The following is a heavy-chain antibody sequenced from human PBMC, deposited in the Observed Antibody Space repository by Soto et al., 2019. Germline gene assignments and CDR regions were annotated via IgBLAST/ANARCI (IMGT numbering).Heavy chain of an antibody. CDR3: ARGYYYGSGSYSAFDI. J-gene: IGHJ3*02. D-gene: IGHD3-10*01. Sequence: PSETLSLTCTVSGGSISSGGYYWSWIRQHPGKGLEWIGYIYYSGSTYYNPSLKSRVTISVDTSKNQFSLKLSSVTAADTAVYYCARGYYYGSGSYSAFDIWGQGTMVTGSS. V-gene: IGHV4-31*03. CDR1: GGSISSGGYY. CDR2: IYYSGST.